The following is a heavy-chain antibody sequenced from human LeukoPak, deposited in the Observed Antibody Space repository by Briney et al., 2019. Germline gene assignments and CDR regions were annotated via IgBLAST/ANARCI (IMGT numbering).Heavy chain of an antibody. J-gene: IGHJ6*03. D-gene: IGHD4-11*01. Sequence: GASVKVSCKASGYSFSGHYIHWVRQAPGQGLEWMGQINPNSAASHYAQKFQDRVTMTSDTSINMAYMELRSLRSDDTAVYYCARDNSYMDVWGKGTTVTVSS. CDR2: INPNSAAS. CDR3: ARDNSYMDV. V-gene: IGHV1-2*06. CDR1: GYSFSGHY.